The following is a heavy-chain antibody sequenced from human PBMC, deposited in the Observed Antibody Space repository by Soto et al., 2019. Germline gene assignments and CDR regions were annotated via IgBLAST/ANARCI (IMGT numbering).Heavy chain of an antibody. CDR3: AKDVHYDIVTGIEYFDH. CDR2: ISGTGRVT. V-gene: IGHV3-23*01. CDR1: GFTFSSYS. J-gene: IGHJ1*01. Sequence: EVQLLESGGGLVQPGGSLKISCAVSGFTFSSYSMIWVRQAPGKGLEWVSGISGTGRVTNYAESVKGRFTISRDNPKNTLYMEMKSMRVEDTAMYYCAKDVHYDIVTGIEYFDHWGQGTLVTVSS. D-gene: IGHD3-9*01.